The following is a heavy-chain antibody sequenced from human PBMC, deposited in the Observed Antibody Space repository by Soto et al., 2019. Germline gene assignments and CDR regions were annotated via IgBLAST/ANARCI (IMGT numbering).Heavy chain of an antibody. V-gene: IGHV1-18*01. CDR3: ARSQAVAGQWGEFDY. D-gene: IGHD6-19*01. J-gene: IGHJ4*02. Sequence: ASVKVSCKASGYTFTSYGISWVRQAPGQGLEWMGWISAYNGNTNYAQKLQGRVTMTTDTSTSTAYMELRSLRSDDTAVYYCARSQAVAGQWGEFDYWGQGTLVTVSS. CDR2: ISAYNGNT. CDR1: GYTFTSYG.